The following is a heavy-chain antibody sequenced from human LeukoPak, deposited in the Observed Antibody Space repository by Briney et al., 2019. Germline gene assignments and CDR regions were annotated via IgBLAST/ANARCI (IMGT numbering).Heavy chain of an antibody. D-gene: IGHD1-14*01. V-gene: IGHV3-30*04. CDR3: ARGGARTGGAFDI. J-gene: IGHJ3*02. Sequence: GRSLRLSCAASGFTFSSYAMHWVRQAPGKGLEWVVVISYDGSNKYYADSVKGRFTISRDNSKNTLYLQMNSLRAEDTAVYYCARGGARTGGAFDIWGQGTMVTVSS. CDR1: GFTFSSYA. CDR2: ISYDGSNK.